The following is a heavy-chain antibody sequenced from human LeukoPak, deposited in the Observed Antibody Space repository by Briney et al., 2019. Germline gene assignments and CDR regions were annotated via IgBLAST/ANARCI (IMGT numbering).Heavy chain of an antibody. CDR1: GLPFSGTA. CDR3: AKDGAQYSSGPECDP. CDR2: ISHDGMNA. D-gene: IGHD6-19*01. Sequence: GXLRLSCAASGLPFSGTAMRWVRQAPGKGLEGVSAISHDGMNAYYADSVKGRFTISRDNYKKRVSLEISSLTAADTGVYYCAKDGAQYSSGPECDPRGQGALVTVSP. J-gene: IGHJ5*02. V-gene: IGHV3-23*01.